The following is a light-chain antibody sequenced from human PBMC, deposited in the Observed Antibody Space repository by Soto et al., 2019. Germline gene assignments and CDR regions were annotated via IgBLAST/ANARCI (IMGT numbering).Light chain of an antibody. CDR1: NSNIGSNT. Sequence: QSVLTQPPSASGTPGQTVAISCSGSNSNIGSNTVNWYQLFPGTAPKLLIYDNNQRPSGVPDRFSGSKSDTSASLAISGLLSDDESDYYCVAWDDSLNGWVFGGGTKLTVL. CDR3: VAWDDSLNGWV. J-gene: IGLJ3*02. V-gene: IGLV1-44*01. CDR2: DNN.